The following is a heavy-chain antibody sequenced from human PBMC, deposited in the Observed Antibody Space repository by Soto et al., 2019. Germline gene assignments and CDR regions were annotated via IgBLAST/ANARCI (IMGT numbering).Heavy chain of an antibody. Sequence: EVQLLESGGGLVQPGGSLRLSCAASGFTFSSYAMSWVRQAPGKGLEWVSAISGSGGSTYYADSVKGRFTISRDNSKNTLYLQMNSLRAEDTAVYYCAKYSAIAYYYDSSGDAFDIWGQGTMVTVSS. CDR1: GFTFSSYA. V-gene: IGHV3-23*01. D-gene: IGHD3-22*01. CDR2: ISGSGGST. J-gene: IGHJ3*02. CDR3: AKYSAIAYYYDSSGDAFDI.